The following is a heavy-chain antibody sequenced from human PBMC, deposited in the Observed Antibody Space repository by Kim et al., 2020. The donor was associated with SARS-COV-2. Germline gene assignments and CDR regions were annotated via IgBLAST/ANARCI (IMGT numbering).Heavy chain of an antibody. J-gene: IGHJ4*02. CDR3: ARAGTIFGVVIDHFDY. D-gene: IGHD3-3*01. V-gene: IGHV4-31*03. Sequence: SETLSLTCTVSGGSISSGGYYWSWLRQHPGKGLEWIGYIYYSGSTYYNPSLKSRVTISVDTSKNQFSLKLSSVTAADTAVYYCARAGTIFGVVIDHFDYWGQGTLVTVSS. CDR2: IYYSGST. CDR1: GGSISSGGYY.